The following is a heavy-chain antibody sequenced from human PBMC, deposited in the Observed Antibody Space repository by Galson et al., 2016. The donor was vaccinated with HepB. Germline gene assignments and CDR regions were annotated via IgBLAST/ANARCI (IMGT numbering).Heavy chain of an antibody. D-gene: IGHD5-12*01. V-gene: IGHV1-8*01. CDR3: ARVLRRGYSNYDAN. CDR2: INPSSGDT. J-gene: IGHJ4*02. CDR1: GYTFASYD. Sequence: SVKVSCKASGYTFASYDINWVRQAPGQGLEWMGWINPSSGDTGYAQKSQARVTMTRNTFINTAYMELRSLRFDDTAVYYCARVLRRGYSNYDANWGQGTLVTVSS.